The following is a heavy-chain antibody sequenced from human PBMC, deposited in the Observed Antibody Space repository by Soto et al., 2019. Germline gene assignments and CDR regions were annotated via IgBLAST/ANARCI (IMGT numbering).Heavy chain of an antibody. CDR2: IYPGDSDT. J-gene: IGHJ3*02. CDR1: GYSFTSYW. V-gene: IGHV5-51*01. CDR3: ARRGKLTGDAFDI. Sequence: GESLKISCKGSGYSFTSYWIGWVRQMPGKGLEWMGIIYPGDSDTRYSPSFQGQVTISADKSISTAYLQWSSLKASDTAMDYCARRGKLTGDAFDIWGQGTMVTVSS. D-gene: IGHD7-27*01.